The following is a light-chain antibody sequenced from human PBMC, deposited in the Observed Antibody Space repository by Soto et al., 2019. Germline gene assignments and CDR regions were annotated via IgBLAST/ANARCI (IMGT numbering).Light chain of an antibody. J-gene: IGKJ1*01. CDR1: YSISKY. CDR3: QQYNSYSRT. V-gene: IGKV1-5*01. CDR2: AAS. Sequence: IQITQPPRSLSSCVVESVTITCRSSYSISKYLNWYQHKPGKAPKLLIYAASTLQGGVPSRFSGSGSGTEFTLTISSLQPDDFAAYYCQQYNSYSRTFGQGTKVDI.